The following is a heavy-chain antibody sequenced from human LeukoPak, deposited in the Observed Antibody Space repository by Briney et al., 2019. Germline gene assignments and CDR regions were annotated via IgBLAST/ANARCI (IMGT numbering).Heavy chain of an antibody. Sequence: SETLSLTCTVSGGSISSSSYYWGWIRQPPGKGLEWIGYIYYSGSTYYNPSLKSRVTMSADTSKNQFSLKLSSVTAVDTAVYYCARSTYNWNYAVIDYWGQGTLVTVSS. CDR2: IYYSGST. CDR1: GGSISSSSYY. J-gene: IGHJ4*02. D-gene: IGHD1-7*01. V-gene: IGHV4-39*07. CDR3: ARSTYNWNYAVIDY.